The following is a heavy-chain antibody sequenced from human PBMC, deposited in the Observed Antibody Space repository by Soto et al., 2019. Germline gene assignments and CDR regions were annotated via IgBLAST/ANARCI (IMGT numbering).Heavy chain of an antibody. J-gene: IGHJ6*02. CDR3: AKDLGSGSYITRNYYYYYGMDV. V-gene: IGHV3-23*01. Sequence: PGVSLRLSCAASGFTFNNYDMSWVRQAPGKGLEWVSTISGSGGSTYYTDFVKGRFTISRDNSKNTLYLQMNNLRAEDTAVYYCAKDLGSGSYITRNYYYYYGMDVWGQGTTVTVSS. CDR2: ISGSGGST. CDR1: GFTFNNYD. D-gene: IGHD3-10*01.